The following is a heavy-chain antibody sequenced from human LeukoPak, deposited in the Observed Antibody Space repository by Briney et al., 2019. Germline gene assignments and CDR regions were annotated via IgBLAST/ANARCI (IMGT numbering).Heavy chain of an antibody. CDR1: GYTFTGYS. CDR3: ARDDSSSWYYYYMDV. D-gene: IGHD6-13*01. CDR2: INPNSGGT. J-gene: IGHJ6*03. Sequence: ASVKVSCKASGYTFTGYSMHWVRQAPGQGLEWMGWINPNSGGTNYAQKFQGRVTMTRDTSISTAYMELSRLRSDDTAVYYCARDDSSSWYYYYMDVWGKGTTVTISS. V-gene: IGHV1-2*02.